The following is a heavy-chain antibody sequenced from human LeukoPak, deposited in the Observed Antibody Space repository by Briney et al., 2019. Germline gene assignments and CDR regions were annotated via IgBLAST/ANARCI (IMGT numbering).Heavy chain of an antibody. J-gene: IGHJ2*01. CDR1: GGSFSSYY. CDR2: IYTSGST. V-gene: IGHV4-59*10. CDR3: AKSSGYYYVGLYFDL. Sequence: TTSETLSLTCAVYGGSFSSYYWSWIRQPAGKGLEWIGRIYTSGSTNYNPSLKSRVTMSVDTSKNQFSLKLSSVTAADTAVYYCAKSSGYYYVGLYFDLWGRGTLVTVSS. D-gene: IGHD3-22*01.